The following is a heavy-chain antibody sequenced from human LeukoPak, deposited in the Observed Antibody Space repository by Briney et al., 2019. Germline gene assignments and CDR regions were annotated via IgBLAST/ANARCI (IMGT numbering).Heavy chain of an antibody. J-gene: IGHJ4*02. CDR1: GGSFSGYY. CDR2: IYYSGST. D-gene: IGHD3-22*01. CDR3: ARHTGSYYYDSSGPGEDY. Sequence: SETLSLTCAVYGGSFSGYYWGWIRQPPGKGLEWIGSIYYSGSTYYNPSLKSRVTISVDTSKNQFSLKLSSVTAADTAVYYCARHTGSYYYDSSGPGEDYWGQGTLVTVSS. V-gene: IGHV4-39*01.